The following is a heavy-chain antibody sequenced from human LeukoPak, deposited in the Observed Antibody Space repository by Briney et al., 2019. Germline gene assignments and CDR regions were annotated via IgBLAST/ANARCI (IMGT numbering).Heavy chain of an antibody. Sequence: PSETLSLTCTVSGGSISSGGYYWSWIRQHPGKGLEWIGYIYYSGSTYYNPSLKSRVTISVDTSKNQFSLKLSSVTAADTAVYYCAREKETVGHYDSSGYFDYWGKEPWSPSPQ. J-gene: IGHJ4*01. CDR3: AREKETVGHYDSSGYFDY. CDR1: GGSISSGGYY. CDR2: IYYSGST. D-gene: IGHD3-22*01. V-gene: IGHV4-31*03.